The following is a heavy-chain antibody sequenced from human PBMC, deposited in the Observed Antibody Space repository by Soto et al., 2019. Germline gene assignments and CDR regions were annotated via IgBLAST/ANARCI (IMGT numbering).Heavy chain of an antibody. CDR1: GGSISSSSYY. Sequence: QLQLQESGPGLVKPSETLSLTCTVSGGSISSSSYYWGWIHQPPGKGLEWIGSIYYSGSTYYNPSLKSRVTVAVDSSTNQFSLKLSSVSAADTAVYYCALHIGGSMIYFYSSGYYYVPPPFYYCVDGTLFAVSS. V-gene: IGHV4-39*01. J-gene: IGHJ4*01. CDR3: ALHIGGSMIYFYSSGYYYVPPPFYY. CDR2: IYYSGST. D-gene: IGHD3-22*01.